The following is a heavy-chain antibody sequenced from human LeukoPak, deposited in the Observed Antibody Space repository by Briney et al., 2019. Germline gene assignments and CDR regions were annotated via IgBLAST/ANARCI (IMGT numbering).Heavy chain of an antibody. Sequence: SETLSLTCTVSGGSISSSSYYWGWIRQPPGKGLEWIGSIYYSGSTYYNPSLKSRVTISVDTSKNQFSLKLSSVTAADTAVYYCARHGDDFWSGYYAHWGQGTLVTVSS. CDR2: IYYSGST. D-gene: IGHD3-3*01. CDR1: GGSISSSSYY. J-gene: IGHJ4*02. CDR3: ARHGDDFWSGYYAH. V-gene: IGHV4-39*01.